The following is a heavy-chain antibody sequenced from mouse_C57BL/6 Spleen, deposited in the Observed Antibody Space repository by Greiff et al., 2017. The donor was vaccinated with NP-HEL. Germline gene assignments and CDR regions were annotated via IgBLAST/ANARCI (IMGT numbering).Heavy chain of an antibody. J-gene: IGHJ4*01. Sequence: QVQLKQSGPGLVQPSQSLSITCTVSGFSLTSYGVHWVRQSPGKGLEWLGVIWRGGSTDYNEAFLSRLSITKDNSKSQVFFKMSSLQADDTAIYYCAKRDSKYAMDYWGQGTSVTVSS. D-gene: IGHD2-5*01. CDR3: AKRDSKYAMDY. CDR1: GFSLTSYG. V-gene: IGHV2-5*01. CDR2: IWRGGST.